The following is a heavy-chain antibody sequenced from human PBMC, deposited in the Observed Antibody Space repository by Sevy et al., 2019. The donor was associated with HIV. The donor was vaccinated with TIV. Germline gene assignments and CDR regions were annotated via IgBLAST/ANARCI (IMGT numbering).Heavy chain of an antibody. V-gene: IGHV3-33*01. J-gene: IGHJ5*02. CDR3: ARDLFGGATLSGP. Sequence: GGSLRLSCAASGFTFSSYGMHWVRQAPGKGLEWVAVIWYDGSNKYYADSVKGRFTISRDNSKNTLYLQMNSLRAEDTAVYYCARDLFGGATLSGPWGQGTLVTVSS. CDR2: IWYDGSNK. CDR1: GFTFSSYG. D-gene: IGHD3-16*01.